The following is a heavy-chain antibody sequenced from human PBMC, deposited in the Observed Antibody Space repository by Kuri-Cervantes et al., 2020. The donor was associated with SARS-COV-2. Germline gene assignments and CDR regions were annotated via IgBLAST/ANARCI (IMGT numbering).Heavy chain of an antibody. D-gene: IGHD6-13*01. CDR1: GLTFSSYA. J-gene: IGHJ6*03. V-gene: IGHV3-30-3*01. CDR2: ISYDGSNK. CDR3: ARDPSGQLGNYYYYYYMDV. Sequence: GESLKISCAASGLTFSSYAMHWVRQAPGKGLEWVAVISYDGSNKYYADSVKGRFTISRDNSKDTLYLQMNSLRAEDTAVYYCARDPSGQLGNYYYYYYMDVWGKGTTVTVSS.